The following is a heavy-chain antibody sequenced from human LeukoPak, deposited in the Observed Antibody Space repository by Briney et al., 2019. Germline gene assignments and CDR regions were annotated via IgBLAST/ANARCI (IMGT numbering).Heavy chain of an antibody. CDR2: IRYDGSNK. CDR1: GFTFSSYG. V-gene: IGHV3-30*02. CDR3: ARSRLVIPWFDP. D-gene: IGHD3-9*01. Sequence: GGSLRLSCAASGFTFSSYGMHWVRQAPGKGLEWVAFIRYDGSNKYYADSVKGRFTISRDNSKNTLYLQMNSLRAEDTAVYYCARSRLVIPWFDPWGQGTLVTVSS. J-gene: IGHJ5*02.